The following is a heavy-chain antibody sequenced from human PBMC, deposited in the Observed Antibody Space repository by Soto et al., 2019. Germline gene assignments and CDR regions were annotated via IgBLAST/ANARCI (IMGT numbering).Heavy chain of an antibody. J-gene: IGHJ5*02. D-gene: IGHD3-22*01. CDR1: GYTFTGYY. CDR2: INPNSGGT. Sequence: ASVKVSCKASGYTFTGYYMHWVRQAPGQGLEWMGWINPNSGGTNYAQKFQGRVTMTRDTSISTAHMELSRLRSDDTAVYYCARRTYYDSSGYPFDPWGQGTLVTVSS. V-gene: IGHV1-2*02. CDR3: ARRTYYDSSGYPFDP.